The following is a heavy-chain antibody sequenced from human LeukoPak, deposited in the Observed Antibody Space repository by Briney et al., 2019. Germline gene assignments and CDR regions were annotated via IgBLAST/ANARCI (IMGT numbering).Heavy chain of an antibody. J-gene: IGHJ4*02. CDR3: ARQQGQWLAPAGFDY. CDR1: GFTFSSYW. Sequence: PGGSLRLSCAASGFTFSSYWMSWVRQAPGKGLEWVANIKQDGSEKYYVDSVKGRFTISRDNAKNSLYLQMNSLRAEDTAVYYCARQQGQWLAPAGFDYWGQGTLVTVSS. CDR2: IKQDGSEK. D-gene: IGHD6-19*01. V-gene: IGHV3-7*01.